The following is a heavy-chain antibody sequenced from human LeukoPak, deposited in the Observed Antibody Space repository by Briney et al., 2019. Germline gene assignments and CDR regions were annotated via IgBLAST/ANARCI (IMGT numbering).Heavy chain of an antibody. V-gene: IGHV4-4*07. Sequence: SETLSLTCTFSGDSIHDYFWNWVRQPAGKGLEWIGRIYASGSTSYNPSLKSRVTMSVYTSMTQSSLELKSVTAADTAVYYCARGAAVALASFDIWVQGTMVTVS. D-gene: IGHD6-19*01. CDR1: GDSIHDYF. CDR2: IYASGST. J-gene: IGHJ3*02. CDR3: ARGAAVALASFDI.